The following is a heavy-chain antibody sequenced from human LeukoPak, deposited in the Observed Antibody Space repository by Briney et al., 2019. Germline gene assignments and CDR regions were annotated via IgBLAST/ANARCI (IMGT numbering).Heavy chain of an antibody. CDR1: GFSFGSHG. V-gene: IGHV3-30*02. J-gene: IGHJ4*02. CDR2: IWYDGSDK. CDR3: AREGSGILWFGESYYYFDY. Sequence: GGSLRLSCAASGFSFGSHGMHWVRQPPGKGLEWVAFIWYDGSDKYYADSVKDRFTISRDNSKNTLHLQMSSLRAEDAGVYYCAREGSGILWFGESYYYFDYWGQGTLVTVSS. D-gene: IGHD3-10*01.